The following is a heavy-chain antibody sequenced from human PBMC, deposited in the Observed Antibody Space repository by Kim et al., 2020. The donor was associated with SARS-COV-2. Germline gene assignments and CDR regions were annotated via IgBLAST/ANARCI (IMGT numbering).Heavy chain of an antibody. CDR2: FDPEDGET. D-gene: IGHD3-10*01. CDR1: GYTLTELS. V-gene: IGHV1-24*01. J-gene: IGHJ4*02. Sequence: ASVKVSCKVSGYTLTELSMHWVRQAPGKGLEWMGGFDPEDGETIYAQKFQGRVTMTEDTSTDTAYMELSSLRSEDTAVYYCATDVRFGELFGPRYYFDYWGQGTLVTVSS. CDR3: ATDVRFGELFGPRYYFDY.